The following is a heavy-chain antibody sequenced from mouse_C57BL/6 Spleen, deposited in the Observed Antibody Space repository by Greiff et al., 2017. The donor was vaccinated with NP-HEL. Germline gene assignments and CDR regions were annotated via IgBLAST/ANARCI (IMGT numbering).Heavy chain of an antibody. CDR1: GYSITSGYY. D-gene: IGHD2-5*01. CDR2: ISYDGSN. CDR3: ARESPAYYSNYFYYFDY. Sequence: EVKLVESGPGLVKPSQSLSLTCSVTGYSITSGYYWNWIRQFPGNKLEWMGYISYDGSNNYNPSLKNRISITRDTSKNQFFLKLNSVTTEDTATYYCARESPAYYSNYFYYFDYWGQGTTLTVSS. V-gene: IGHV3-6*01. J-gene: IGHJ2*01.